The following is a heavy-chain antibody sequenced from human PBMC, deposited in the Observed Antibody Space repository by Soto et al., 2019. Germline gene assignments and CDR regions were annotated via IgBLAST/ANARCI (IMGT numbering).Heavy chain of an antibody. Sequence: GGSLRLSCAASGFTFSSYWMSWVRQAPGKGLEWVANIKQDGSEKYYVDSVKGRFTISRDNAKNSLYLQMNSLRAEDTAVYYCARRDGDFWSGYYLTFDYWGQGTLVTVSS. CDR3: ARRDGDFWSGYYLTFDY. CDR1: GFTFSSYW. V-gene: IGHV3-7*01. J-gene: IGHJ4*02. CDR2: IKQDGSEK. D-gene: IGHD3-3*01.